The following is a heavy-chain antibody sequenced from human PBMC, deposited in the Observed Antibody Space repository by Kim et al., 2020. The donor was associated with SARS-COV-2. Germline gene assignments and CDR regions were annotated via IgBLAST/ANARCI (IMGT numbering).Heavy chain of an antibody. D-gene: IGHD6-13*01. V-gene: IGHV3-30-3*01. CDR2: NK. Sequence: NKYYADSVKGRFTISRDNSKNTLYLQMNSLRAEDTAVYYCARAAGTLQDYWGQGTLVTVSS. CDR3: ARAAGTLQDY. J-gene: IGHJ4*02.